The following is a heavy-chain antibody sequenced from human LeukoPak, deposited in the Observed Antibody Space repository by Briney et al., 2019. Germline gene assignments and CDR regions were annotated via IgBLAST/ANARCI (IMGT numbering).Heavy chain of an antibody. CDR1: GFTFSNYN. V-gene: IGHV3-21*01. CDR2: ITTTSSYI. Sequence: GGSLRLSCAASGFTFSNYNMNWVRQAPGKGLEWVSSITTTSSYIYYADSVKGRFTISRDNAKNSLYLQINSLRAEDTAVYYCAREKGTMIRAMAFEMWGQGTMVTVSS. J-gene: IGHJ3*02. D-gene: IGHD3-10*01. CDR3: AREKGTMIRAMAFEM.